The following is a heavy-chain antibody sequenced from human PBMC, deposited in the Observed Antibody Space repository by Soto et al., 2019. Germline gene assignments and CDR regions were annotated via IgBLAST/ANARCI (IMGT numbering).Heavy chain of an antibody. J-gene: IGHJ4*02. Sequence: EVQLVESGGGLVQPGRSLRLSCAASGFTFDDYAMHWVRQAPGKGLEWVSGISWNSGSIGYADAVKGRFTISRDNAKNSLYLQMNSLRAEDTALYYCAKDFWAWELLSGYYFDYWGQGTLVTVSS. V-gene: IGHV3-9*01. CDR2: ISWNSGSI. CDR3: AKDFWAWELLSGYYFDY. CDR1: GFTFDDYA. D-gene: IGHD1-26*01.